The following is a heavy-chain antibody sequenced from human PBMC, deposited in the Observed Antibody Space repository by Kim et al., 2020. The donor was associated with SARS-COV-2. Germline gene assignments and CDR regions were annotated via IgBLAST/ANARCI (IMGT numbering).Heavy chain of an antibody. J-gene: IGHJ5*02. D-gene: IGHD4-17*01. CDR3: TSFLPDPTGGTVTTYWVDP. Sequence: GGSLRLSCTASGFTFGDYAMSWVRQAPGKGLEWVGFIRSKAYGGTTEYAASVKGRFTISRDDSKSIAYLQMNSLKNEDTAVYYCTSFLPDPTGGTVTTYWVDPWGQGTLVTVSS. V-gene: IGHV3-49*04. CDR2: IRSKAYGGTT. CDR1: GFTFGDYA.